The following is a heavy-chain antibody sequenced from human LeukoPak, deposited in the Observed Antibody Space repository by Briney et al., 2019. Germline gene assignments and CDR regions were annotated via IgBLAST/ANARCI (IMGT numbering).Heavy chain of an antibody. CDR2: IYHSGST. J-gene: IGHJ5*02. CDR1: GGSISSGGYS. CDR3: ARGSLRIKTGYNWFDP. Sequence: PSETLSLTCAVSGGSISSGGYSWSWIRQPPGKGLEWIGYIYHSGSTCYNPSLKSRVTISVDRSKNQFSLKLSSVTAADTAVYYCARGSLRIKTGYNWFDPWGQGTLVTVSS. V-gene: IGHV4-30-2*01. D-gene: IGHD1-14*01.